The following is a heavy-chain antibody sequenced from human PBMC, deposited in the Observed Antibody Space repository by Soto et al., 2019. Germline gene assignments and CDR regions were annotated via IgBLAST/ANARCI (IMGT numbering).Heavy chain of an antibody. D-gene: IGHD2-21*02. J-gene: IGHJ5*02. Sequence: LVESLKISCKGPGHLFNNHWIGWVRQTPWKGLEWMGLIFTLESETKTSPSFQGHVSFSVDNSINTVYLQWTSLKTTDTGIYFCARRYFASGDGYDLLGQESMVTFSA. CDR3: ARRYFASGDGYDL. CDR1: GHLFNNHW. CDR2: IFTLESET. V-gene: IGHV5-51*01.